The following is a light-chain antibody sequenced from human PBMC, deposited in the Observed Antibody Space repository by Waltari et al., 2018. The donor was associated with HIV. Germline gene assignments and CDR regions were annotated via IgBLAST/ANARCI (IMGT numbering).Light chain of an antibody. CDR2: QVN. J-gene: IGLJ2*01. V-gene: IGLV2-14*01. CDR1: ASVVGDSKF. CDR3: ASRGAENTCI. Sequence: QSALTQPASVSASPGQSLTISCHGTASVVGDSKFDSWYQLHPHTAPILIIFQVNKRPSGVSHRFSGSKSGNTASLTISGLQPDDEARYCCASRGAENTCIFGGGTQLTVL.